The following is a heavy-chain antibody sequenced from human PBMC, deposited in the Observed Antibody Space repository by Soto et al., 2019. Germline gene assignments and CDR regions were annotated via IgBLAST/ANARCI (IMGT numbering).Heavy chain of an antibody. CDR3: ARGSLLGYCSSTSCYRSPNNWFDP. V-gene: IGHV4-59*11. D-gene: IGHD2-2*01. CDR1: GASITSHY. Sequence: SGTLSLTCNVSGASITSHYWTWIRQSPGKGLEWIGYMYYGGTANYNPSLKSRVTISVDTSKNQFSLKLSSVTAADTAVYYCARGSLLGYCSSTSCYRSPNNWFDPWGQGTLVTVSS. CDR2: MYYGGTA. J-gene: IGHJ5*02.